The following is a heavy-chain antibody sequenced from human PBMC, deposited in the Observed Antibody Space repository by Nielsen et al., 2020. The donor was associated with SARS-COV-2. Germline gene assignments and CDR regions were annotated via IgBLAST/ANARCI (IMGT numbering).Heavy chain of an antibody. CDR3: AKDRQIYYGSGSFVDY. J-gene: IGHJ4*02. CDR2: ISGGGGST. V-gene: IGHV3-23*01. CDR1: GFTFDDYG. D-gene: IGHD3-10*01. Sequence: GESLKISCAASGFTFDDYGMSWVRQAPGKGLEWVSGISGGGGSTYYADSVKGRFTISRDNSKNTVYLQMNSLRAEDTAVYYCAKDRQIYYGSGSFVDYWGQGTLVTVSS.